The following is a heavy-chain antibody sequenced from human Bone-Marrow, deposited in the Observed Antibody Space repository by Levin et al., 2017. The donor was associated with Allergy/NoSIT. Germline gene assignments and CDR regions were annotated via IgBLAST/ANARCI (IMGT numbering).Heavy chain of an antibody. V-gene: IGHV3-64*02. J-gene: IGHJ6*03. CDR2: ISRNGVST. D-gene: IGHD2-2*01. Sequence: GSLRLSCAASGFPFTNYPMYWVRQAPGKGLDYVSSISRNGVSTYYADSVKGRFTISRDNDKNTLYLQMGSLRGEDMAVYYCARGYCSATGCYAGYMDVWGKGTTVTVSS. CDR1: GFPFTNYP. CDR3: ARGYCSATGCYAGYMDV.